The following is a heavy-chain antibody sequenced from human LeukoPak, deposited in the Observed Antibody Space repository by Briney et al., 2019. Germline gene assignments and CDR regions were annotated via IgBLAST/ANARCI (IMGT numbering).Heavy chain of an antibody. V-gene: IGHV3-7*02. J-gene: IGHJ4*02. D-gene: IGHD6-13*01. CDR2: INRDGTEK. CDR1: GFNFSDSR. CDR3: ARGGLTAACDY. Sequence: HPGGSLRLSCATSGFNFSDSRMTWVRQAPGKGLQWVANINRDGTEKHFLDSVEGRFTISRDNAKNTLYLQMNSLRAEDTAVYYCARGGLTAACDYWGQGTLVTVSP.